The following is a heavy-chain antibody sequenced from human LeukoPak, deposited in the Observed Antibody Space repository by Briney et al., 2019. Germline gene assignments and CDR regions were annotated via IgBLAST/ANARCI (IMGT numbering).Heavy chain of an antibody. J-gene: IGHJ3*02. CDR3: ARELSGPDAFDI. CDR2: IIPIFGTA. D-gene: IGHD1-26*01. CDR1: GGTFSSYA. Sequence: GASVKVSCKASGGTFSSYAISWVRQAPGQGLEWMGGIIPIFGTANYAQKFQGRVTITADESTSTAHMELSSLRSEDTAVYYCARELSGPDAFDIWGQGTMVTVSS. V-gene: IGHV1-69*13.